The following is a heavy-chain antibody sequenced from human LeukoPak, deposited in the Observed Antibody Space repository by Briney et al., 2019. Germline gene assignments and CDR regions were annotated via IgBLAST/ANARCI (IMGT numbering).Heavy chain of an antibody. V-gene: IGHV4-39*07. CDR2: IYYSGST. Sequence: PSETLSLTCTVSGGSISSSSYYWGWIRQPPGKGLEWIGSIYYSGSTYYNPSLKSRVTISVDTSKNQFSLKLSSVTAADTAVYYCARVQVYNWKTFDYWGQGTLVTVSS. CDR3: ARVQVYNWKTFDY. D-gene: IGHD1-20*01. CDR1: GGSISSSSYY. J-gene: IGHJ4*02.